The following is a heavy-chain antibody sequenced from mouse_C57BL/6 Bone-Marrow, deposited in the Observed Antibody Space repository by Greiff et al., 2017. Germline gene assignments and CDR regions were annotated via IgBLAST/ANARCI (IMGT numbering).Heavy chain of an antibody. CDR2: IDPENGDT. CDR3: TTSSAGYGAMDY. J-gene: IGHJ4*01. CDR1: GFNIKDDY. V-gene: IGHV14-4*01. Sequence: EVQLQQSGAELVRPGASVKLSCTASGFNIKDDYMHWVKQRPEQGLEWIGWIDPENGDTKYASKFQGKATITADTSSNTAYLQLSSLTSEDTAVYYCTTSSAGYGAMDYWGQGTSVTVSS. D-gene: IGHD3-2*02.